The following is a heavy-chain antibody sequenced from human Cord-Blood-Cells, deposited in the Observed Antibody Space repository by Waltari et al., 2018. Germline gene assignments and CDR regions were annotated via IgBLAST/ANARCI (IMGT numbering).Heavy chain of an antibody. V-gene: IGHV1-18*01. CDR1: GYTFTSYG. J-gene: IGHJ5*02. CDR2: ISAYNGNT. Sequence: QVQLVQSGAEVKKPGASVKVSCKASGYTFTSYGISWVRQAPGQGLEWMGWISAYNGNTNDAQKLQGSVTMTTDTSTSTAYMELRSLRSDDTAVYYCARDRHCSGGSCYSAWFDPWGQGTLVTVSS. CDR3: ARDRHCSGGSCYSAWFDP. D-gene: IGHD2-15*01.